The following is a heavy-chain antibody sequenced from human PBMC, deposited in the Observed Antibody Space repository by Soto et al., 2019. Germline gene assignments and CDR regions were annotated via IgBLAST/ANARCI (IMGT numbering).Heavy chain of an antibody. CDR1: GDTFTSCG. CDR3: ARGTTGGYSYGYYYYGMDV. CDR2: ISAYNGNT. J-gene: IGHJ6*02. Sequence: ASVKVSCKASGDTFTSCGISWVRQAPGQGLEWMGWISAYNGNTNYAQKLQGRVTMTTDTSTSTAYMELRSLRSDDTAVYYCARGTTGGYSYGYYYYGMDVWGQGTTVTVSS. D-gene: IGHD5-18*01. V-gene: IGHV1-18*01.